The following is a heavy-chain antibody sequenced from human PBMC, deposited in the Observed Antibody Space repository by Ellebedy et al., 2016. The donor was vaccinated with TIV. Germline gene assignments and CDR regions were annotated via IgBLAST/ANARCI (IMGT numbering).Heavy chain of an antibody. CDR2: IYHSGST. Sequence: SETLSLTXTVSGGSVSSGAYYWSWIRQHPGKGLEWIGYIYHSGSTYYNPSLKSRVTISVDTSKNQFSLKLSSVTAADTAVYYCARGLPEGATTYFDYWGQGTLVTVSS. CDR1: GGSVSSGAYY. J-gene: IGHJ4*02. CDR3: ARGLPEGATTYFDY. D-gene: IGHD5-24*01. V-gene: IGHV4-31*03.